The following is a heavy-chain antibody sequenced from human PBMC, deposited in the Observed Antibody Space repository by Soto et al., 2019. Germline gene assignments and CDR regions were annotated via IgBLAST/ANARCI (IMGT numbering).Heavy chain of an antibody. Sequence: EVQLVESGGGLVQPGVSLRLSCAASGFTFSTCWMMWVRQAPGKGLEWVANINQDGSERYYVDSVKGRFTISRDNAKNSLYLQMNSLRAEDTAVYYCVKDNRGSYWGQGTLVTVSS. CDR2: INQDGSER. J-gene: IGHJ4*02. CDR3: VKDNRGSY. V-gene: IGHV3-7*01. CDR1: GFTFSTCW. D-gene: IGHD3-10*01.